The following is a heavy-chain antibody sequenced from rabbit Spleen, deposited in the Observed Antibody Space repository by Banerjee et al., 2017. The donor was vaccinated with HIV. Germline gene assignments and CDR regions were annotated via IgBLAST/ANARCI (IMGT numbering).Heavy chain of an antibody. J-gene: IGHJ4*01. Sequence: QEQLVESGGGLVQPEGSLTLTCTASGFSLSSGYYMCWVRQAPGKGLEWIACIYAGSGGSTYYASWAKGRFTMSRTSSTTVTLQMTSLTAADTATYFCARDLVTVIGWNFNLWGQGTLVTVS. CDR2: IYAGSGGST. CDR3: ARDLVTVIGWNFNL. D-gene: IGHD1-1*01. V-gene: IGHV1S45*01. CDR1: GFSLSSGYY.